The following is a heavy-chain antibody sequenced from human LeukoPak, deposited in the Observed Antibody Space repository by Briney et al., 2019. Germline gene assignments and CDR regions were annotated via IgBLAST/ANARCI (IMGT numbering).Heavy chain of an antibody. CDR2: IKYDGSAT. J-gene: IGHJ4*02. V-gene: IGHV3-74*01. CDR1: GFTFSNYW. Sequence: RSGGSLRLSCAASGFTFSNYWMHWIRQVPGKGLVWVSHIKYDGSATNCADSVKGRFTISRDNAKNTLYLQMNSLRAEDTAVYYCVSGSLQSGYNFDYWGQGALVTVSS. D-gene: IGHD3-3*01. CDR3: VSGSLQSGYNFDY.